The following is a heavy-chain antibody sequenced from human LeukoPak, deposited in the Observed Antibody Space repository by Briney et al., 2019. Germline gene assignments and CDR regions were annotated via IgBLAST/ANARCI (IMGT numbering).Heavy chain of an antibody. Sequence: GGSLRLPCAASGFTFSSYGMHWVRQAPGKGLEWVALIWYDGSNKYYADSVKGRFTISRDNSKNTLYLQMNSLRAEDTAVYYCAKGRGGISAPCDYWGQGTLVTVSS. CDR1: GFTFSSYG. CDR3: AKGRGGISAPCDY. CDR2: IWYDGSNK. J-gene: IGHJ4*02. D-gene: IGHD6-13*01. V-gene: IGHV3-33*06.